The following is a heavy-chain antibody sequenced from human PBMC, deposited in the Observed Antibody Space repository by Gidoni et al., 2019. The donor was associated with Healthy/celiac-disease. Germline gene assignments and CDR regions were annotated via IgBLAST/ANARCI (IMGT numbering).Heavy chain of an antibody. CDR2: ISYDVSNK. J-gene: IGHJ4*02. CDR1: VSPFSSYA. D-gene: IGHD3-3*01. CDR3: ARDSSYYDFALPRY. V-gene: IGHV3-30-3*01. Sequence: QVQLVDSGARVVQPGRSLRLSCAATVSPFSSYAMHWVRQAPGKGLGWVAVISYDVSNKYYADSVKGRFTISRENSKNTLYLQMNSLRAEDTAVYYCARDSSYYDFALPRYWGQGTLVTVSS.